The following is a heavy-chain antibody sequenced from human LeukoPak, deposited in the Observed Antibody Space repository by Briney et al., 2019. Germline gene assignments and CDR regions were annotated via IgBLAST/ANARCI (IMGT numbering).Heavy chain of an antibody. V-gene: IGHV3-21*01. D-gene: IGHD1-26*01. CDR1: GITFSSYK. Sequence: GGSLRFSCVASGITFSSYKMNWVRQAPGKGLEWVSSISSSSSYIFYADSGKGRFTVSRDNAKNSFYLQMNSLRADDTALYYCARGISGGSYYPTDAFDIWGQGTMVTVSA. CDR2: ISSSSSYI. CDR3: ARGISGGSYYPTDAFDI. J-gene: IGHJ3*02.